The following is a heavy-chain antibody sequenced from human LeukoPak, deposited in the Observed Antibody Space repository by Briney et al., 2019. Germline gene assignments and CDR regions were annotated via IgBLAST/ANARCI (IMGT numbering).Heavy chain of an antibody. CDR2: INPNSGGT. J-gene: IGHJ5*02. CDR1: GYTFTGYY. D-gene: IGHD6-13*01. Sequence: ASVKVSCKASGYTFTGYYMHWVRQAPGQGLEWMGRINPNSGGTNYAQKFQGRVTMTRDTSIKTAYMELSRLRSDDTAVYYCARGFSSSWGHNWFDPWGQGTLVTVSS. V-gene: IGHV1-2*06. CDR3: ARGFSSSWGHNWFDP.